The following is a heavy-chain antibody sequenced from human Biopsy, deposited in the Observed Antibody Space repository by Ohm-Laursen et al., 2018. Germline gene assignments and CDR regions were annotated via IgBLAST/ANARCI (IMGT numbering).Heavy chain of an antibody. V-gene: IGHV3-30*18. D-gene: IGHD1-26*01. CDR1: GFTFSNYG. CDR2: ISHGGNDD. Sequence: SLRLSCAASGFTFSNYGIHWVRQAPGKGLEWVALISHGGNDDYYADSVEGRFTVSRNNSKNTVVLQMNSLRPEDTALYYCAKDRWEKNLPHGGGVDLWGQGTTVTVSS. CDR3: AKDRWEKNLPHGGGVDL. J-gene: IGHJ6*02.